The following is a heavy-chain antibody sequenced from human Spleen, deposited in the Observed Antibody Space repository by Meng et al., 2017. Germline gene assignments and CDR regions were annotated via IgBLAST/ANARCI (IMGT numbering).Heavy chain of an antibody. CDR3: ARAPRGTYFDY. V-gene: IGHV4-30-4*01. CDR1: GGSISSGDYY. Sequence: QVQLQESGPGLVKPSQTLSLTCTVSGGSISSGDYYWTWIRQPPGKGLEWIGYIYYSGSTYYNPSLTSRISMSVDPSKSQFSLKVSSVTAADTAVYFCARAPRGTYFDYWGQGTLVTVSS. D-gene: IGHD1-26*01. J-gene: IGHJ4*02. CDR2: IYYSGST.